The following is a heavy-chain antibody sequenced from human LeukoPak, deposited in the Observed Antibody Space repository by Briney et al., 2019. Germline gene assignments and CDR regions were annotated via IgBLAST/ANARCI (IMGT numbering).Heavy chain of an antibody. V-gene: IGHV3-23*01. J-gene: IGHJ4*02. CDR3: EKDQNRGGDYYDSSGFDY. CDR1: GFTFSSYA. Sequence: GGSLRLSCAASGFTFSSYAMSWVRQAPGKRLEWVSAISGSGGSTYYADSVKGRLTISRDNSKNTLYLQMNSLRAEDTAVYYCEKDQNRGGDYYDSSGFDYWGQGTLVTVSS. CDR2: ISGSGGST. D-gene: IGHD3-22*01.